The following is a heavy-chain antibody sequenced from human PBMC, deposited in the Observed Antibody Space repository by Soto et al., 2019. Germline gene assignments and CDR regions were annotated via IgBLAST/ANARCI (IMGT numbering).Heavy chain of an antibody. V-gene: IGHV3-74*03. Sequence: GGSPRLSCAASGFTFSNYWMHWVRQAPGKGLVWVSRINGDGSSTTYADSVKGRFTISRDNAKNTLYLQMNSLRAEDTAVYYCATDSSGYYFVDYWGQGTLVTVSS. CDR2: INGDGSST. D-gene: IGHD3-22*01. CDR1: GFTFSNYW. J-gene: IGHJ4*02. CDR3: ATDSSGYYFVDY.